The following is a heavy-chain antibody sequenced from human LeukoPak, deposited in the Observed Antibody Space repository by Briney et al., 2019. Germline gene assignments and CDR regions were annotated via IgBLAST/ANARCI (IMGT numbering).Heavy chain of an antibody. CDR1: GFTFSSYA. V-gene: IGHV3-23*01. CDR2: ISGSGGST. D-gene: IGHD4-17*01. Sequence: SGGSLRLSCAASGFTFSSYAMSWVRQAPGKGLEWVSAISGSGGSTYYADSVKGRFTISRDNSKNTPYLQMNSLRAEDTAVYYCAKKDWHDYGDYYRDFWGQGTLVTVSS. J-gene: IGHJ4*02. CDR3: AKKDWHDYGDYYRDF.